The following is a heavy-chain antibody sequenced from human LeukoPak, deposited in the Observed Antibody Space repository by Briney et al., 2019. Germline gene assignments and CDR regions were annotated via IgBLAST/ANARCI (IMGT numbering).Heavy chain of an antibody. Sequence: ASVKVSCKASGYTLTSYGISWVRQAPGQGLEWMGWISAHNGKTNYAQKLQGRVTMTTDTSTSTAYMELRSLRSGDTAVYYCARVGDRLWFGELQSGYYMDVWGKGTTVTVSS. CDR3: ARVGDRLWFGELQSGYYMDV. CDR2: ISAHNGKT. J-gene: IGHJ6*03. D-gene: IGHD3-10*01. CDR1: GYTLTSYG. V-gene: IGHV1-18*01.